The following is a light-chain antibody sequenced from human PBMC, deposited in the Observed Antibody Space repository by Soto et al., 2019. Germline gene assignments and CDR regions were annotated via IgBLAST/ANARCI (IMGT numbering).Light chain of an antibody. CDR3: QQRSNWPWK. CDR1: QSVISSY. J-gene: IGKJ1*01. V-gene: IGKV3-11*01. CDR2: DAS. Sequence: SVFRQAPCTLWLSPEAKTTISCRVSQSVISSYLAWYQQKPGQAPRLLIYDASNRATGIPARFSGSGSGTDFTLTISSLEPEDFAVYYCQQRSNWPWKFGQGTKVDI.